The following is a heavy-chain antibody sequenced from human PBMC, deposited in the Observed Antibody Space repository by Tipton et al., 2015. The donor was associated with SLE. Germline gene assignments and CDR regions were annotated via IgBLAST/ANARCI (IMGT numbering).Heavy chain of an antibody. Sequence: QLVQSGAEVKKPGASVKVSCEASGYTFTSYGISWVRQAPGQGLEWMGWISAYNGNTNYAQKLQGRVTMTTDTSTSTAYMELRSLRSDDTAVYYCARDWAVAGMDRGNPPFDYWGQGTLVTVSS. CDR3: ARDWAVAGMDRGNPPFDY. CDR1: GYTFTSYG. J-gene: IGHJ4*02. CDR2: ISAYNGNT. V-gene: IGHV1-18*01. D-gene: IGHD6-19*01.